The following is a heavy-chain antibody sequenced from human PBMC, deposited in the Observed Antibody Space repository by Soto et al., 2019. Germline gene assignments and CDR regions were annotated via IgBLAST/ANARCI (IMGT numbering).Heavy chain of an antibody. CDR3: ATTRGRGVLYDALDI. Sequence: ASVKVSCKVSGYTLTELSMHWVRQAPGKGLEWMGGFDPEDGETIYAQKFQGRVTMTEDTSTDTAYMELSSLRSEDTAVYYCATTRGRGVLYDALDIWGQGTMVTVSS. CDR1: GYTLTELS. D-gene: IGHD3-10*01. J-gene: IGHJ3*02. CDR2: FDPEDGET. V-gene: IGHV1-24*01.